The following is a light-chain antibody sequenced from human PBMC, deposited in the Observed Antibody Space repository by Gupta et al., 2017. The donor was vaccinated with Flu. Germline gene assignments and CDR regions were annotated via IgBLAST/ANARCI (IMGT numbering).Light chain of an antibody. V-gene: IGLV2-14*01. CDR3: SSYTSSSTLYV. CDR1: SSDVGGYKY. J-gene: IGLJ1*01. Sequence: QSALTQPASVSGSPAQSITISCTGTSSDVGGYKYASWYQQHPGKAPKLMIYDVSNRPSGVSNRFSGSKSGNTASLTISGLQAEDEADYYCSSYTSSSTLYVFGTGTKVTVL. CDR2: DVS.